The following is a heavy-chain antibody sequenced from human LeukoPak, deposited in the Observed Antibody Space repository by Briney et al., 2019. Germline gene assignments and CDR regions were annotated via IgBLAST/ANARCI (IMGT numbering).Heavy chain of an antibody. CDR1: GYTFTGYY. CDR2: INPNSGGT. D-gene: IGHD1-26*01. Sequence: ASVKASCKASGYTFTGYYMHWVRQAPGQGLEWMGWINPNSGGTNYAQKFQGRVTMTRDTSISTAYMELSRLRSDDTAVYYCARGSGSYYYYMDVWGKGTTVTVSS. J-gene: IGHJ6*03. CDR3: ARGSGSYYYYMDV. V-gene: IGHV1-2*02.